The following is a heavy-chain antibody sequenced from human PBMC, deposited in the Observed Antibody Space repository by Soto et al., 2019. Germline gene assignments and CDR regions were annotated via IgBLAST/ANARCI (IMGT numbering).Heavy chain of an antibody. CDR2: IKSKTDGGTT. Sequence: PGGSLRLSCAASGFTFSNAWMNWVRQAPGKGLEWVGRIKSKTDGGTTDYAAPVKGRFTISRDDSKNTLYLQMNSLKTEDTAVYYCTTAFNRFLEWSFDYWGQGTLVTVSS. V-gene: IGHV3-15*07. CDR1: GFTFSNAW. CDR3: TTAFNRFLEWSFDY. D-gene: IGHD3-3*01. J-gene: IGHJ4*02.